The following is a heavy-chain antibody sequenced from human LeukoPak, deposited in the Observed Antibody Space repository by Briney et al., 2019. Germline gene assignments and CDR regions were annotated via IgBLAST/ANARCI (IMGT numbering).Heavy chain of an antibody. Sequence: GGSLRLSCAASGFTVSSNYMNWVRQAPGKGLEWVSIIYSGGSTYYADSVKGRFTISRDNSKNTLYLQMNSLRAEDTAVYYCAAQTTFSYYFDYWGRGTLVTVSS. CDR2: IYSGGST. V-gene: IGHV3-53*01. D-gene: IGHD2/OR15-2a*01. CDR1: GFTVSSNY. J-gene: IGHJ4*02. CDR3: AAQTTFSYYFDY.